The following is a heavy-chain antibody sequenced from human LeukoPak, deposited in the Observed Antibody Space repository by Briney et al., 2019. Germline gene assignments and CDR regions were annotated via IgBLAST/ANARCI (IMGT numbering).Heavy chain of an antibody. J-gene: IGHJ4*02. CDR3: ATINWNDGPFDY. CDR2: FDPEDGET. V-gene: IGHV1-24*01. D-gene: IGHD1-20*01. CDR1: GYTLTELS. Sequence: ASVKVSCKVSGYTLTELSMHWVRQAPGKGLEWTGGFDPEDGETIYAQKFQGRVTMTEDTSTDTAYMELSSLRSEDTAVYYCATINWNDGPFDYWGQGTLVTVSS.